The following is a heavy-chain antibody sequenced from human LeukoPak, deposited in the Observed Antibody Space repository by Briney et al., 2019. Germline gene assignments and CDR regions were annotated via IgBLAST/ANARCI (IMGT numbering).Heavy chain of an antibody. CDR2: ISYDGSNK. Sequence: GGSLRLSCAASGFTFSSYAVHWVRQAPGKGLEWVAVISYDGSNKYYADSVKGRFTISRDNSKNTLYLQMNSLRAEDTAVYYCAREGVAAGSIYYYYGMDVWGQGTTVTVSS. J-gene: IGHJ6*02. CDR1: GFTFSSYA. D-gene: IGHD6-13*01. V-gene: IGHV3-30-3*01. CDR3: AREGVAAGSIYYYYGMDV.